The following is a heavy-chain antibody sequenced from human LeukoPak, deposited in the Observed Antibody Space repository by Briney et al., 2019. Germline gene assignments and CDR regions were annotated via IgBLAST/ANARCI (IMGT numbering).Heavy chain of an antibody. V-gene: IGHV4-34*01. CDR1: GGSFSGYY. Sequence: SETLSLTCAVYGGSFSGYYWSWIRQPPGKGLEWIGEINHSGSTNYNPSLKSRVTTSVDTSKNQFSLKLSSVTAADTAVYYCARGEYGYNTFDYWGQGTLVTVSS. CDR3: ARGEYGYNTFDY. J-gene: IGHJ4*02. CDR2: INHSGST. D-gene: IGHD5-24*01.